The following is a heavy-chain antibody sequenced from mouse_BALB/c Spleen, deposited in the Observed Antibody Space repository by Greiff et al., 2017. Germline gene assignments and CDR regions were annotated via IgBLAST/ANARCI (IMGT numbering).Heavy chain of an antibody. D-gene: IGHD2-3*01. CDR3: ARSRDGYSYAMDY. Sequence: EVQLVESGPELVKPGASVKIPCKASGYTFTDYNMDWVKQSHGKSLEWIGDINPNNGGTIYNQKFKGKATLTVDKSSSTAYMELRSLTSEDTAVYYCARSRDGYSYAMDYWGQGTSVTVSS. J-gene: IGHJ4*01. CDR1: GYTFTDYN. CDR2: INPNNGGT. V-gene: IGHV1-18*01.